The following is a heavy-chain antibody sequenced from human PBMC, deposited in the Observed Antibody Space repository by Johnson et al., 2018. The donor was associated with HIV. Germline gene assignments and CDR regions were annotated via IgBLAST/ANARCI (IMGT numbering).Heavy chain of an antibody. CDR3: AREPSIAAAGGDGAFDI. Sequence: QVQLVESGGALVQPGGSLRLSCAASGFTFSSYAMSWVRQAPGKGLEWVAVISYDGSYQYYADSAKGRFTISRDNSKNTLYLQMNSLRAEDTAVYYCAREPSIAAAGGDGAFDIWGRGTMLTVSS. CDR2: ISYDGSYQ. J-gene: IGHJ3*02. CDR1: GFTFSSYA. V-gene: IGHV3-30*04. D-gene: IGHD6-13*01.